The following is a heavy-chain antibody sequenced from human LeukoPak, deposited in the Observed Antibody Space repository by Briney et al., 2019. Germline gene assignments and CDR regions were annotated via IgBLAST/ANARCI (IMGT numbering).Heavy chain of an antibody. CDR1: GGSFSSGGY. CDR3: ARARTQYSDGSGLNWFDP. V-gene: IGHV4-31*03. D-gene: IGHD3-22*01. Sequence: SQTLSPTCIVSGGSFSSGGYSWISHLPGMGLEWIGYVFSRGKAYYNPSLKSRVTISLDTSKNQFSLRLSSVNAADTAVYYCARARTQYSDGSGLNWFDPWGQGTLVTVSS. J-gene: IGHJ5*02. CDR2: VFSRGKA.